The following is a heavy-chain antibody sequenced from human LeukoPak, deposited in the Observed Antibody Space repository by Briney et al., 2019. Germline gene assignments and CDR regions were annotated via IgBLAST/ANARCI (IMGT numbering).Heavy chain of an antibody. V-gene: IGHV1-2*02. Sequence: ASVKFSCKASGYTFTGYYMHWVRQAPGQGLEWMGWINPNSGGTNYARKFQGRVTMTRDTSINTAYMELSRLRSDDTAVYYCARAPLTGYYMDVWGKGTTVTVSS. CDR3: ARAPLTGYYMDV. CDR2: INPNSGGT. J-gene: IGHJ6*03. CDR1: GYTFTGYY. D-gene: IGHD7-27*01.